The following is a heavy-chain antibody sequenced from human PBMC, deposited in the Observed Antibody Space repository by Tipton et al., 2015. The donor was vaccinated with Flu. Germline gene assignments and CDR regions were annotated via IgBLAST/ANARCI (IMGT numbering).Heavy chain of an antibody. CDR3: AQVSSFYFFFDS. J-gene: IGHJ4*02. CDR1: GFTVSGNY. CDR2: IYSGGPT. D-gene: IGHD6-13*01. V-gene: IGHV3-53*01. Sequence: SLRLSCAASGFTVSGNYMSWVRQAPGKGLEWVSAIYSGGPTYYADSVKGRFTISRDNSKNTLYLQMNSLRAEDTAVYYWAQVSSFYFFFDSWGQGSQVAVSS.